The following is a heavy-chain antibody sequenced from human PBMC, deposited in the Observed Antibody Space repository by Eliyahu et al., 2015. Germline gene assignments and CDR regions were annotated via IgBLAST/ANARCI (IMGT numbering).Heavy chain of an antibody. CDR3: ARAGAPRPSSGWYYY. D-gene: IGHD6-19*01. J-gene: IGHJ4*02. V-gene: IGHV4-34*01. CDR1: GGSFSGYY. Sequence: QVQLQQWGAGLLKPSETLSLTCAVXGGSFSGYYWSWXRQPPGKGLEWIGQXNHSGSTNYNPSLKSRVTISVDTSKNQFSLKLSSVTAADTAVYYCARAGAPRPSSGWYYYWGQGTLVTVSS. CDR2: XNHSGST.